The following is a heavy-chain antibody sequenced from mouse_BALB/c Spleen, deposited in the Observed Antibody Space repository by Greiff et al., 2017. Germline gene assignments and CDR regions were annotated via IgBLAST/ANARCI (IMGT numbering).Heavy chain of an antibody. CDR2: INPSTGYT. D-gene: IGHD3-2*02. J-gene: IGHJ2*01. V-gene: IGHV1-7*01. CDR1: GYTFTSYW. Sequence: QVQLQQSGAELAKPGASVKMSCKASGYTFTSYWMHWVKQRPGQGLEWIGNINPSTGYTEYNQKFKDKATLTADKSSSTAYMQLSSLTSEDSAVYYCARSGSQNFDYWGQGTTLTVSS. CDR3: ARSGSQNFDY.